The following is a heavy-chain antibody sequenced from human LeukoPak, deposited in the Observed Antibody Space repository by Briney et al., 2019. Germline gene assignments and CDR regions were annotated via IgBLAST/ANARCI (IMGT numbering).Heavy chain of an antibody. J-gene: IGHJ4*02. Sequence: ASVTVSCKASGYTFTSYGISWVRQAPGQGLEWMGWISAYNGNTNYAQKLQGRVTMTTDTSTSTAYMELRSLRSDDTAVYYCARGRYYDSSGYLVYFDYWGQGTLVTVSS. CDR2: ISAYNGNT. D-gene: IGHD3-22*01. CDR1: GYTFTSYG. CDR3: ARGRYYDSSGYLVYFDY. V-gene: IGHV1-18*01.